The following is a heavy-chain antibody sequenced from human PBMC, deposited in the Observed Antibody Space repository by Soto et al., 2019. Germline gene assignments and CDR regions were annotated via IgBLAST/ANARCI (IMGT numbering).Heavy chain of an antibody. J-gene: IGHJ4*02. CDR2: ISSSSSYI. CDR1: GFTFSSYS. V-gene: IGHV3-21*01. D-gene: IGHD6-6*01. CDR3: ARDEAARTPFDY. Sequence: PGGSLRLSCAASGFTFSSYSMNWVRQAPGKGLEWVSSISSSSSYIYYADSVKGRFTISRDNAKNSLYLQMNSLRAEDTAVYYCARDEAARTPFDYWGQGTLVTVSS.